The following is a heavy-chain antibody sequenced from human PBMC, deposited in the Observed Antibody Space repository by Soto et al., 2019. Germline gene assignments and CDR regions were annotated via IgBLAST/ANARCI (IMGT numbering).Heavy chain of an antibody. CDR2: ISHDGSNK. Sequence: QVQLVESGGGVVQPGRSVRLSCAASGFSFSNFAMHWVRQAPGKGLEWVAVISHDGSNKYHADYVKGRFTIYRDNSKNTVFLQINSLSPEDGAVYYCVKPNNGGWYTPYYYYCGMDVWGQGTTLTVSS. D-gene: IGHD6-19*01. CDR3: VKPNNGGWYTPYYYYCGMDV. CDR1: GFSFSNFA. J-gene: IGHJ6*02. V-gene: IGHV3-30*18.